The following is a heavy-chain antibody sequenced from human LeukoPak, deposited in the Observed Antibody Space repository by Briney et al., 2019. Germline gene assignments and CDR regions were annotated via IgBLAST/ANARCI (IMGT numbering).Heavy chain of an antibody. CDR2: MNPNSGNT. J-gene: IGHJ4*02. CDR3: ARLGHYDYIWGSYRYTELDY. Sequence: ASVKVSCKASGYTFTSYDINWVRQATGQGLEWMGWMNPNSGNTGYAQKFQGRVTMTRNTSISTAYMELSSLRSEDTAVYYCARLGHYDYIWGSYRYTELDYWGRGTLVTVSS. D-gene: IGHD3-16*02. CDR1: GYTFTSYD. V-gene: IGHV1-8*01.